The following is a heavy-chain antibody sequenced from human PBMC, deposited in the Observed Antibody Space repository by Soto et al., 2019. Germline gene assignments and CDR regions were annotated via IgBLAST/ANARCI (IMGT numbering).Heavy chain of an antibody. J-gene: IGHJ6*03. V-gene: IGHV3-33*06. Sequence: GGSLRLSCAASGFTFSSYGMHWVRQAPGKGLEWVAVIWYDGSNKYYADSVKGRFTISRDNSKNSLYLQMNSLRVEDTAVYYCAKSSTWAPYYYMDVWGKGTTVTAP. D-gene: IGHD2-2*01. CDR3: AKSSTWAPYYYMDV. CDR1: GFTFSSYG. CDR2: IWYDGSNK.